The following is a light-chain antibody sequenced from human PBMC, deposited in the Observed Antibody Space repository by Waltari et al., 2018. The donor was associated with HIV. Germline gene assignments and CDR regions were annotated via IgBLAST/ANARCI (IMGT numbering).Light chain of an antibody. J-gene: IGLJ3*02. CDR1: NSDVGAYKY. V-gene: IGLV2-11*01. CDR2: DVS. Sequence: QSALTQPRSVSGSPGQSVTISCTGTNSDVGAYKYVSWYPQHRGKAPKPMIYDVSKRASGVPDRFSGSKSGDTASLTISGLQAEDEGDYYCCSYATRYTWVFGGGTKLTVL. CDR3: CSYATRYTWV.